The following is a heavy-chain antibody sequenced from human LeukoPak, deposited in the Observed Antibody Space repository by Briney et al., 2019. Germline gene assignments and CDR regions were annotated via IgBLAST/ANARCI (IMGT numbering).Heavy chain of an antibody. CDR2: IFYSGST. Sequence: SETLSLTCTVSGGSISSSYWSWIRQPPGKGLEWIGYIFYSGSTKYNPSLKSRVNISQDTSKNQFSLKLSSVTAADTAVYYCAKHAGCSGASCYSGFPDYWGQGTLVTVSA. J-gene: IGHJ4*02. CDR1: GGSISSSY. CDR3: AKHAGCSGASCYSGFPDY. D-gene: IGHD2-15*01. V-gene: IGHV4-59*08.